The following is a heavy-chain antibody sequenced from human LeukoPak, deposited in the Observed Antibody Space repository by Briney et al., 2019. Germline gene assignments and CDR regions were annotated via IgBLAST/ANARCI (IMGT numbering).Heavy chain of an antibody. CDR2: IIPILGIA. D-gene: IGHD6-13*01. CDR3: ARELGYSSLFY. CDR1: GGTFSSYA. Sequence: GSSVTVSCKASGGTFSSYAISWVRQAPGQGLEWMGRIIPILGIANYAQKFQGRVTITADKSTSTAYMELSSLRSEDTAVYYCARELGYSSLFYWGQGTLVTVSS. J-gene: IGHJ4*02. V-gene: IGHV1-69*04.